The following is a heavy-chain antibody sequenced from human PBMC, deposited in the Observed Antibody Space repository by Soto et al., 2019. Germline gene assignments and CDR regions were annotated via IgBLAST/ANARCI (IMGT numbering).Heavy chain of an antibody. CDR1: GGTFSSYA. CDR3: ARVGYSSGWYDWYWFDP. CDR2: IIPIFGTA. J-gene: IGHJ5*02. Sequence: ASVKVSCKASGGTFSSYAISWVRQAPGQGLERMGGIIPIFGTANYAQKFQGRVTITADESTSTAYMELSSLRSEDTAVYYCARVGYSSGWYDWYWFDPWGQGTLVTVSS. D-gene: IGHD6-19*01. V-gene: IGHV1-69*13.